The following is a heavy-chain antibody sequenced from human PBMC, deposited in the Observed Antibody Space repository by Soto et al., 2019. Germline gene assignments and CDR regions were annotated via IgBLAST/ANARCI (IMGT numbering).Heavy chain of an antibody. CDR1: GFTFSSYS. Sequence: GGSLRLSCAASGFTFSSYSMNWVRQAPGKGLEWVSSISSSSSYIYYADSVKGRFTISRDNAKNSLYLQMNSLRAEDTAVYYCARDTRGGYYYYYYMDVWGKGTTVTVSS. D-gene: IGHD3-10*01. V-gene: IGHV3-21*01. J-gene: IGHJ6*03. CDR3: ARDTRGGYYYYYYMDV. CDR2: ISSSSSYI.